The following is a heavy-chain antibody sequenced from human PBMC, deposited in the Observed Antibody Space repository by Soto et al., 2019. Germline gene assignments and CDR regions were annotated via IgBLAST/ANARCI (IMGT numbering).Heavy chain of an antibody. J-gene: IGHJ3*01. CDR3: ARLMIVVPPL. D-gene: IGHD3-22*01. CDR1: GFTFNSYS. CDR2: IISSCSTI. Sequence: PAVSLRVSCAASGFTFNSYSMNWVRQAPGKGLEWVSYIISSCSTIYYADSVKGRFTISRDNAKNSLYLQMNSLRAEDTDVYYCARLMIVVPPLWGQATMGTASS. V-gene: IGHV3-48*04.